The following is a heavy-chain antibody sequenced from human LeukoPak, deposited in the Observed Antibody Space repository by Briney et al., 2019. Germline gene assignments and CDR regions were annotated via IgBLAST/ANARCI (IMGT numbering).Heavy chain of an antibody. CDR1: GASVRSGRNY. J-gene: IGHJ4*02. V-gene: IGHV4-39*01. CDR3: ARHVSGSAMMHYFDY. Sequence: PSETLSLTCNVSGASVRSGRNYWGWLRESPGKGLEGFGSIYYGGSSSYNPSLQRRVSISVETSKNHISLKGFSLTAADTALYCCARHVSGSAMMHYFDYWGQGNLVTVSS. CDR2: IYYGGSS. D-gene: IGHD5-18*01.